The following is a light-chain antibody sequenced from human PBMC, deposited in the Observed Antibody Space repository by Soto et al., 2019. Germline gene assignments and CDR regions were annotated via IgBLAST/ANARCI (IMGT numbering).Light chain of an antibody. Sequence: DIQMTQSPSSLSASVGDRVTNTCQAGQDITSYLNWYQHKPGKAPKLLIYDASILEAGVPSRFSGSGSGTDFTFTISSLQPEDVATYYCQHCDYLPIFGPGTTVDFK. CDR2: DAS. V-gene: IGKV1-33*01. CDR3: QHCDYLPI. J-gene: IGKJ3*01. CDR1: QDITSY.